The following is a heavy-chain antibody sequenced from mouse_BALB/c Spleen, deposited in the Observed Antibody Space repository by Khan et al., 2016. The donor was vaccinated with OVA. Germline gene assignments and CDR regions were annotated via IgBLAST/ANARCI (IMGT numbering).Heavy chain of an antibody. CDR3: VRDGAYHRNDGWFAY. CDR1: GYTFTNYT. D-gene: IGHD2-14*01. J-gene: IGHJ3*01. CDR2: INPSNGYT. V-gene: IGHV1-4*01. Sequence: QVQLKESGAELARPGASVKMSCKASGYTFTNYTIHWIKKRPGQGLEWIGYINPSNGYTNYNQKFKDKAILTTDKSSTTAYLQLSSLTSDDSAVYNCVRDGAYHRNDGWFAYRGQGTLVTVSA.